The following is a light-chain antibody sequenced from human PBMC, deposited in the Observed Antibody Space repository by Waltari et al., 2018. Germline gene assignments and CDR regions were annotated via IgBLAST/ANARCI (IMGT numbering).Light chain of an antibody. Sequence: QSLLTQPPSASGTPGQRVTISCSGSSSNIGSYYVYWYQQLPGTAPKLLIDGNNQRPSGVPDRFSGSTSGTSGSLAISGLLSEDEADYYCAAWDDRLRGVVFGGGTKLTV. J-gene: IGLJ2*01. CDR3: AAWDDRLRGVV. CDR1: SSNIGSYY. CDR2: GNN. V-gene: IGLV1-47*01.